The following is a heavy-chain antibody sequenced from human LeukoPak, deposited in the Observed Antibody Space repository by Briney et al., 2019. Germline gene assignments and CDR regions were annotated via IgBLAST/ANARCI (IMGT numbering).Heavy chain of an antibody. D-gene: IGHD1-26*01. J-gene: IGHJ4*02. CDR2: ISSNGGST. Sequence: GGSLRLSCAASGFIFSNYAMDWVRQAPGKGLEYVSAISSNGGSTYYANSVKGRFTISRDNSKNTLYLQMGSLRAEDMAVYYCARDGSGSYFYSLDYWGQGTLVTVSS. CDR1: GFIFSNYA. V-gene: IGHV3-64*01. CDR3: ARDGSGSYFYSLDY.